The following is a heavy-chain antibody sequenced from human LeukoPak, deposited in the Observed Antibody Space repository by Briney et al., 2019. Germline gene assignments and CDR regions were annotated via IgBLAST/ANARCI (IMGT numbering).Heavy chain of an antibody. Sequence: PGGSLRLSCAASGFTFSSYWMSWVRQAPGKGLEWVANIKQDGSEKYYVDSVKGRFTISRDNAKNSLYLQMNSLRAEDTAVYYCAREGPVGVESMGVWGKGTTVTVSS. CDR2: IKQDGSEK. D-gene: IGHD5-24*01. J-gene: IGHJ6*04. CDR1: GFTFSSYW. CDR3: AREGPVGVESMGV. V-gene: IGHV3-7*03.